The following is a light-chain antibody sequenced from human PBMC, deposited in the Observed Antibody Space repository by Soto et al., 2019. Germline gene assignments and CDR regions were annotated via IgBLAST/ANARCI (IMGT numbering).Light chain of an antibody. Sequence: DIHMTQSPPSLSASVGDRVTITCRASQAMRNDLGWYQQKPGKAPKRLIYDASTLQSGVPSRFSGRGSETEFTLTISSLQPEDFATYYCLQYNAHPLTFGGGTKVEI. CDR1: QAMRND. V-gene: IGKV1-17*01. CDR2: DAS. J-gene: IGKJ4*01. CDR3: LQYNAHPLT.